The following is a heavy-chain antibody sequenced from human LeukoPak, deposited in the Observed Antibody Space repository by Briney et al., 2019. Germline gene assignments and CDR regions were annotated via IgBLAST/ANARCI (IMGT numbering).Heavy chain of an antibody. Sequence: GGSLRLSCGASGFSFSSYWMHWVRQAPGKGLMWVSRVNNDGSSTTYADSVEGRFTISRDNARNTLYLRMNSLRAEDTAVYYCARSSYPYYFDYWGQGTLVTVSS. D-gene: IGHD6-19*01. CDR1: GFSFSSYW. V-gene: IGHV3-74*01. CDR3: ARSSYPYYFDY. CDR2: VNNDGSST. J-gene: IGHJ4*02.